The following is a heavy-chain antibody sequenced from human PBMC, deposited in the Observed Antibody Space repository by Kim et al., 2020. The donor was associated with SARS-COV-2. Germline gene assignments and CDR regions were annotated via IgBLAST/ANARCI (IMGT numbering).Heavy chain of an antibody. CDR2: ISGSGGST. V-gene: IGHV3-23*01. CDR3: AKVTYSGYDVYYYYGMDV. D-gene: IGHD5-12*01. J-gene: IGHJ6*02. CDR1: GFTFSSYA. Sequence: GGSLRLSCAASGFTFSSYAMSWVRQAPGKGLEWVSAISGSGGSTYYADSVKGRFTISRDNSKNTLYLQMNSLRAEDTAVYYCAKVTYSGYDVYYYYGMDVWGQGTTVTVSS.